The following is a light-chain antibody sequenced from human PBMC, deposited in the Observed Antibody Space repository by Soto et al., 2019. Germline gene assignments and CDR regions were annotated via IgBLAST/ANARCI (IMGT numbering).Light chain of an antibody. V-gene: IGKV3D-20*01. CDR1: QSVSGTY. CDR2: DAS. Sequence: EIVLTQSPATLSLSPGERATLSCGASQSVSGTYLAWYQQKFGLAPRLLIYDASTRATGIPVRFSGSGSGTDFTLTIGRLEPEDSAVYYCQQYGTSPWTFGQGTKVAIK. CDR3: QQYGTSPWT. J-gene: IGKJ1*01.